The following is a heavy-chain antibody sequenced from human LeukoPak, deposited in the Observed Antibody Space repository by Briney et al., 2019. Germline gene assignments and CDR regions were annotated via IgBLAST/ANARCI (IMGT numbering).Heavy chain of an antibody. J-gene: IGHJ3*02. CDR3: ARDSGGVVVTADAFDI. CDR2: IIPILGIA. CDR1: GGTFSSYA. Sequence: SVKVSCKASGGTFSSYAISWVRQAPGQGLEWMGRIIPILGIANYAQKFQGRVTTTADKSTSTAYIELSSLGSEDTAVYYCARDSGGVVVTADAFDIWGQGTMVTVSS. D-gene: IGHD2-21*02. V-gene: IGHV1-69*04.